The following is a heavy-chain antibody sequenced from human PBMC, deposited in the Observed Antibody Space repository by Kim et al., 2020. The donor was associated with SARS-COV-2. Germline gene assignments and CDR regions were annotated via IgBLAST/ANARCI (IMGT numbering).Heavy chain of an antibody. D-gene: IGHD3-10*01. J-gene: IGHJ6*02. V-gene: IGHV2-5*01. CDR3: AHQGVHYYYGMDV. Sequence: YSPTLKSRLTITKDTSNNQVVLTMTNMDPVDTATYYCAHQGVHYYYGMDVWGQGTTVTVSS.